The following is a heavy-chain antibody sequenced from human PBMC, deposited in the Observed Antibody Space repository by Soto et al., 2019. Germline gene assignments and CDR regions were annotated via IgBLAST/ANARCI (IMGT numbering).Heavy chain of an antibody. D-gene: IGHD6-13*01. CDR2: INGDGSST. Sequence: LRLSCAASGFTFSSYWMHWVRQAPGKGLVWVSRINGDGSSTSYADSVKGRFTISRDNAKNTLYLQMNSLRAEDTAVYYCARDTYSSSWFDYYYYGMDVWGQGTTVTVSS. J-gene: IGHJ6*02. V-gene: IGHV3-74*01. CDR1: GFTFSSYW. CDR3: ARDTYSSSWFDYYYYGMDV.